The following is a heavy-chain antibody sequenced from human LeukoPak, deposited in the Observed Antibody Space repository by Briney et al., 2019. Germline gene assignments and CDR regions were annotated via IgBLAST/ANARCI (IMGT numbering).Heavy chain of an antibody. CDR2: INHSGST. Sequence: SETLSLTCAVYGGSFSGYCWSWICQPPGKGLEWIGEINHSGSTNYNPSLKSRVTISVDTSKNQFSLRLSSVTAADTAVYYCARARPRRRAVAGTPFDYWGQGTLVTVSS. J-gene: IGHJ4*02. CDR1: GGSFSGYC. CDR3: ARARPRRRAVAGTPFDY. V-gene: IGHV4-34*01. D-gene: IGHD6-19*01.